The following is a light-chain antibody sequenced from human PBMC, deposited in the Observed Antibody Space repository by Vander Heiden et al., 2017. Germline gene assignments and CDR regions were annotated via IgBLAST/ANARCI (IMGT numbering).Light chain of an antibody. CDR1: ENVDRF. CDR2: DAT. V-gene: IGKV3-11*01. CDR3: LQRRNRPLT. Sequence: EIVFTSSPATLSLSPGARATLSCRASENVDRFLTWYQQKPGQAPKVLILDATTSATGIPARFRGSGSGTDFTLPINSLEPEDCAVYYCLQRRNRPLTFGQGTTVEI. J-gene: IGKJ4*01.